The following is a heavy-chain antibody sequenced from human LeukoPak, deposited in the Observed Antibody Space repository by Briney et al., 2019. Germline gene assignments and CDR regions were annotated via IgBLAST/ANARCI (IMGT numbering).Heavy chain of an antibody. CDR3: ASITLRGYSYGYDY. D-gene: IGHD5-18*01. V-gene: IGHV3-72*01. CDR2: TRDKANSYTT. CDR1: GFTFSDHY. Sequence: GGSLRLSCAASGFTFSDHYMDWVRQAPGKGLEWVGRTRDKANSYTTEYAASVKGRFTISRDDSKNSLYLQMNSLKTEDTAVYYCASITLRGYSYGYDYWGQGTLVTVSS. J-gene: IGHJ4*02.